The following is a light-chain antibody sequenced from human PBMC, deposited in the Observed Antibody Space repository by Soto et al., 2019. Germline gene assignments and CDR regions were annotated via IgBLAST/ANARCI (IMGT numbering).Light chain of an antibody. Sequence: EIVLTQSPATLSLSPGERATLSCRASQSVSSYLAWYQQKPGQAPRLLIYDASSRATGIPARFSGSGSGTDFTLTISSLEPEDFAVYYCLQRSNWPPTFGPGNKVDIK. J-gene: IGKJ3*01. CDR2: DAS. CDR3: LQRSNWPPT. CDR1: QSVSSY. V-gene: IGKV3-11*01.